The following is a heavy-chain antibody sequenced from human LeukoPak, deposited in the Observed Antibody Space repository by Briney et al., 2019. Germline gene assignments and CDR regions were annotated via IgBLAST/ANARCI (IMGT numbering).Heavy chain of an antibody. Sequence: SETLSLTCTVSGYSISSGYYWGWIRQPPGKGLEWIGYIYYSGSTNYDPSLKSRVTISVDTSKNQFSLKLSSVTAADTAVYYCARETGRRAFDIWGQGTMVTVSS. D-gene: IGHD1-14*01. CDR3: ARETGRRAFDI. J-gene: IGHJ3*02. CDR2: IYYSGST. CDR1: GYSISSGYY. V-gene: IGHV4-61*01.